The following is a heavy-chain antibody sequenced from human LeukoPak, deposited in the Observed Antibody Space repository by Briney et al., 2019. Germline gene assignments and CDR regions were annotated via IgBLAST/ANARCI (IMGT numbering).Heavy chain of an antibody. Sequence: GGSLRLSCAVSGITLRKYGMSWVRQAPGKGLEWVAGISGSGGGTNYADSVKGRFTISRDNPKKTLYLQMNSLRAEDTAVYFCAKRGVVIRVILVGFHKEAYYFDSWGQGALVTVSS. D-gene: IGHD3-22*01. CDR1: GITLRKYG. J-gene: IGHJ4*02. CDR2: ISGSGGGT. CDR3: AKRGVVIRVILVGFHKEAYYFDS. V-gene: IGHV3-23*01.